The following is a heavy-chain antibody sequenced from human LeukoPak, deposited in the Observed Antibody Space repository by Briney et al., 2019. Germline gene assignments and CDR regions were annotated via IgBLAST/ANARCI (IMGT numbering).Heavy chain of an antibody. Sequence: GGSLRLSCTSSGFIFGDYAMSWFRQAPGKGLEWVGFIRGKAYGGTTEYAASVKGRSTISRDDSKSIAYLQMSSLKTEDTAVYYCTRAVYGSGLSYFDYWGQGTLVTVSS. CDR3: TRAVYGSGLSYFDY. J-gene: IGHJ4*02. D-gene: IGHD3-10*01. V-gene: IGHV3-49*03. CDR2: IRGKAYGGTT. CDR1: GFIFGDYA.